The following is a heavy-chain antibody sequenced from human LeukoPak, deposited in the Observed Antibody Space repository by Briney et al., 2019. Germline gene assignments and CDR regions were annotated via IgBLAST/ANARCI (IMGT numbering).Heavy chain of an antibody. J-gene: IGHJ4*02. CDR1: GYTFTGYY. V-gene: IGHV1-2*02. D-gene: IGHD2-15*01. Sequence: HVASVKVSCKASGYTFTGYYMHWVRQAPGQGLEWMGWINPNSGGTNYAQKFQGRVTMTRDTSISTAYMELSRLRSDDTAVYYCARGYSSGGSCYSYFDYWGQGTLVTVSS. CDR3: ARGYSSGGSCYSYFDY. CDR2: INPNSGGT.